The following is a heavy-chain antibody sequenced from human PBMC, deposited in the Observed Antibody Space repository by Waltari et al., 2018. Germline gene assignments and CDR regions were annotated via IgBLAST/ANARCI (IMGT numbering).Heavy chain of an antibody. V-gene: IGHV1-18*01. CDR2: IAAYNGNT. CDR1: GYTFSNYG. D-gene: IGHD3-22*01. J-gene: IGHJ4*02. CDR3: ARVFDSSQYYYGSDY. Sequence: VQLVQSGTEVKKPGASVKVSCKASGYTFSNYGVRGVRQAPGQGLAWVGWIAAYNGNTHSAPKLQGRVTMTTDTSTTTAYLELRSLTSDDTAVYYCARVFDSSQYYYGSDYWGQGTLVTVSS.